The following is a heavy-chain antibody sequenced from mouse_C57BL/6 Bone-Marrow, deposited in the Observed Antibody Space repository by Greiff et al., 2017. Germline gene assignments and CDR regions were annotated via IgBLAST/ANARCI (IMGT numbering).Heavy chain of an antibody. J-gene: IGHJ2*01. Sequence: VQLQQPGAELVMPGASVKLSCKASGYTFTSYWMHWVKQRPGQGLEWIGEIDPSDSYTNYNQKFKGKSTLTVDKSSSTAYMQLSSPTSEDSAVYYCATMVTTSYFDYWGQGTTLTVSS. D-gene: IGHD2-2*01. CDR2: IDPSDSYT. CDR3: ATMVTTSYFDY. V-gene: IGHV1-69*01. CDR1: GYTFTSYW.